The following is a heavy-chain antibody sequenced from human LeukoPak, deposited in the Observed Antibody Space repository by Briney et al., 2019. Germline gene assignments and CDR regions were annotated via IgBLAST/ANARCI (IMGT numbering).Heavy chain of an antibody. CDR2: INHSGST. CDR1: GGSFSGYY. CDR3: ARAPIVLMVYSSPNYFDY. V-gene: IGHV4-34*01. J-gene: IGHJ4*02. Sequence: SETLSLTCAVYGGSFSGYYWSWIRQPPGKGREWIGEINHSGSTNYNPSLKSRVTISVDTSKNQFSLKLSSVTAADTAVYYCARAPIVLMVYSSPNYFDYWGQGTLVTVSS. D-gene: IGHD2-8*01.